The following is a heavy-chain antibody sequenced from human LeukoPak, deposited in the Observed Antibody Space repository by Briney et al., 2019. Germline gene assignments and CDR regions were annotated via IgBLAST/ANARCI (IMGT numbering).Heavy chain of an antibody. J-gene: IGHJ4*02. CDR1: GYTFTGYY. CDR2: INPNSGGT. CDR3: ARTSSWYEGNYFDN. Sequence: ASVKVSCKASGYTFTGYYMHWVRQATGQGLEWMGWINPNSGGTNYAQKFQGRVTMTRDTSISTAYMELSRLRSDDTAVYYCARTSSWYEGNYFDNWGQGTLVTVSS. V-gene: IGHV1-2*02. D-gene: IGHD6-13*01.